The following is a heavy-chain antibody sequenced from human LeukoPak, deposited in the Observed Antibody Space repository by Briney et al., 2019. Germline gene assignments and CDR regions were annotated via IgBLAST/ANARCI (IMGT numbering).Heavy chain of an antibody. J-gene: IGHJ3*02. V-gene: IGHV3-74*01. CDR2: INSDGSST. CDR3: AYSSGGPLNAFDI. Sequence: INSDGSSTSYADSVKGRFTISRDNAKNTLYLQMNSLRAEDTAVYYCAYSSGGPLNAFDIWGQGTMVTVSS. D-gene: IGHD2-15*01.